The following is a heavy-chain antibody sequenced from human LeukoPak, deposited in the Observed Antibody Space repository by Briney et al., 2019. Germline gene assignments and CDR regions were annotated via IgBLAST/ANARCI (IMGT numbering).Heavy chain of an antibody. Sequence: ASVKVSCKASGYTFTSYYMHWVRQAPGQGLEWMGIINPSGGSTSYAQKFQGRVTMTRDTSTSTVYMELSSLRSEDTAVYYCARDSYCGGDCYPRGYFDYWGQGTLVTVSS. CDR3: ARDSYCGGDCYPRGYFDY. D-gene: IGHD2-21*02. CDR1: GYTFTSYY. J-gene: IGHJ4*02. CDR2: INPSGGST. V-gene: IGHV1-46*01.